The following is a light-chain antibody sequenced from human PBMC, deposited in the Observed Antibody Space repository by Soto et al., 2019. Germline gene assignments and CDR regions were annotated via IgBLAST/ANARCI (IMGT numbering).Light chain of an antibody. Sequence: QAVVTQPPSVSGAPGQRVTISCTGSTSNIGAGYDVHWYQQFPGTAPKLLMYVNKNRPSGVPGRFSGSKSGTSASLTIAGLQAGDEADYYCQSYDSRLSGWVFGGGTKLTVL. V-gene: IGLV1-40*01. CDR1: TSNIGAGYD. J-gene: IGLJ3*02. CDR2: VNK. CDR3: QSYDSRLSGWV.